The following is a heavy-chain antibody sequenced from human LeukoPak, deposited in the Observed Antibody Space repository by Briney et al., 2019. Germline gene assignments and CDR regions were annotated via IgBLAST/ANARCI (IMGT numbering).Heavy chain of an antibody. CDR3: ARTVPNTVTTLSY. V-gene: IGHV1-2*02. Sequence: ASVKVSCKASGYTFTGYYLHWVRQAPGQGLEWLGWFNPNSGGTNYAQKFQGRVTMTRDTSISTAYMELSGLRSDDTAVYYCARTVPNTVTTLSYWGQGTLVTVSS. CDR2: FNPNSGGT. CDR1: GYTFTGYY. D-gene: IGHD4-17*01. J-gene: IGHJ4*02.